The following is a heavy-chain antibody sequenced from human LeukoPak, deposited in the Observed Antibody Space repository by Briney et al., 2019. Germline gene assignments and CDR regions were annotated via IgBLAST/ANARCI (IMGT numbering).Heavy chain of an antibody. CDR1: GFTSSSYV. Sequence: GGSLRLSCAASGFTSSSYVMSWVRQAPGKGLEWVSVIYSGGSTYYADSVKGRFTISRDNSKNTLYFQMNSLRAEDTAVYYCARGHSYGPSGAFDIWGQGTMVTVSS. D-gene: IGHD5-18*01. J-gene: IGHJ3*02. CDR3: ARGHSYGPSGAFDI. CDR2: IYSGGST. V-gene: IGHV3-66*01.